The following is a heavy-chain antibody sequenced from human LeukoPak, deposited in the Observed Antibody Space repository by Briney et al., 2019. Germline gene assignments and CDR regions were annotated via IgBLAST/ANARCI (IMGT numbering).Heavy chain of an antibody. D-gene: IGHD3-16*02. CDR3: ARGLITFGGVIVPSYMDV. CDR2: INHSGST. Sequence: SETLSLSCALYGGSFSGYYWDWIRQPPVKGLEWIGEINHSGSTNYNPSLKSRVTISVDTSKNQFSLKLSSVTAADTAVYYCARGLITFGGVIVPSYMDVWGKGTTVTVSS. CDR1: GGSFSGYY. J-gene: IGHJ6*03. V-gene: IGHV4-34*01.